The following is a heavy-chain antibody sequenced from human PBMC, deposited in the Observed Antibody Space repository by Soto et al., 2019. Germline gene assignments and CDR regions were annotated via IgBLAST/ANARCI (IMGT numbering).Heavy chain of an antibody. CDR1: GGTFSSYT. CDR2: IIPILGIA. V-gene: IGHV1-69*08. D-gene: IGHD3-3*01. CDR3: AREDDFWSGYPIF. J-gene: IGHJ4*02. Sequence: QVQLVQSGAEVKKPGSSVKVSCKASGGTFSSYTISWVRQAPGQGLEWMGRIIPILGIANYAQKFQGRVTITADKSTSTAYMELSSLRSEDTAVYYCAREDDFWSGYPIFWGQGTLVTVSS.